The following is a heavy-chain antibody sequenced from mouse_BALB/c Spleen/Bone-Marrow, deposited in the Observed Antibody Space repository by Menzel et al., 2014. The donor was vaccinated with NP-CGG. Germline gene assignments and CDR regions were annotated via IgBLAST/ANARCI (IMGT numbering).Heavy chain of an antibody. CDR3: ARAGFRALDY. Sequence: EVHLVESGGGLVKPGGSLTRSCVASGLTFSSYAMSWVRQTPEKRLEWVASISSGGSTYYPDSVKGRFTISRDNARNILYLQMSSLRSEDTSLYYCARAGFRALDYWGPGPTLTVSS. CDR1: GLTFSSYA. V-gene: IGHV5-6-5*01. J-gene: IGHJ2*01. CDR2: ISSGGST.